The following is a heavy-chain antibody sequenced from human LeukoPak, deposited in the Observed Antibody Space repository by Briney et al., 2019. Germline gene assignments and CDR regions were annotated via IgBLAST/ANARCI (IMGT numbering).Heavy chain of an antibody. CDR1: GFTFSSYW. J-gene: IGHJ3*02. Sequence: GGSLRLSCAASGFTFSSYWMTWVRQAPGKGLEWVANIRQDGSDKHYVDSVKGRFTISRDNAKNSLYLQMNSLRAEDTAVYYCAKIIVVRIQGAFDIWGQGTMVTVSS. CDR3: AKIIVVRIQGAFDI. V-gene: IGHV3-7*01. D-gene: IGHD2-15*01. CDR2: IRQDGSDK.